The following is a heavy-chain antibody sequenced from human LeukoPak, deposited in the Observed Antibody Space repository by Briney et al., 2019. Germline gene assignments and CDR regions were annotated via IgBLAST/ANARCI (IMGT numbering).Heavy chain of an antibody. D-gene: IGHD5-24*01. V-gene: IGHV4-39*01. CDR2: TYYSRNT. CDR3: ARHEEEDGYNAKTFDY. J-gene: IGHJ4*02. CDR1: GGSISSSANF. Sequence: PSETLSPTCTVSGGSISSSANFWGWVRQPPGRGLEWIASTYYSRNTYYNPSLKSRVTISVDTSKNQFSLKLSSVTAADTAVYYCARHEEEDGYNAKTFDYWGQGTLVTVSS.